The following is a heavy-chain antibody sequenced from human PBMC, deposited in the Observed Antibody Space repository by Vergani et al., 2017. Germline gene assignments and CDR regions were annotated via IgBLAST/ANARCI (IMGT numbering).Heavy chain of an antibody. D-gene: IGHD2-15*01. Sequence: QVQLQESGPGLLKPSETLSLTCTVSGYSISSGYYWGWIRQPPGKGLEWIGRISHSWYTFYSPSLKSRVSMSVDTSKNQFSLRVNSVTAAYTAVYYCVRDPWESGGPYSGCWGRGTLVSVSS. J-gene: IGHJ4*02. V-gene: IGHV4-38-2*02. CDR2: ISHSWYT. CDR1: GYSISSGYY. CDR3: VRDPWESGGPYSGC.